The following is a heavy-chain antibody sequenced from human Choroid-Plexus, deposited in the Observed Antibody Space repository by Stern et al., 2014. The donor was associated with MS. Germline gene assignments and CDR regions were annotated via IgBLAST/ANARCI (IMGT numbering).Heavy chain of an antibody. CDR3: ARQTSSSANWFDP. Sequence: VQLVQSGAEVKKPGSSVKVSCRASGGVSDPYVINWVRQAPGQGLEWLGGVSLIFGRITYAENVQGRVTITADESTDTAYMELSSLRSEDTAVYYCARQTSSSANWFDPWGQGTLVSVSS. D-gene: IGHD6-6*01. V-gene: IGHV1-69*01. J-gene: IGHJ5*02. CDR2: VSLIFGRI. CDR1: GGVSDPYV.